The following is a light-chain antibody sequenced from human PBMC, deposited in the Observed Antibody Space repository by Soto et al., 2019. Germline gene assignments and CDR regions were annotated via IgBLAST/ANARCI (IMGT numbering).Light chain of an antibody. J-gene: IGLJ2*01. CDR1: SNDVGLYKY. V-gene: IGLV2-14*01. CDR2: EVS. CDR3: RSYASSTALI. Sequence: QSALTQPASVSGSPGQSITISCTGTSNDVGLYKYVSWYQQHPGKAPKLIIYEVSNRPSGVSNRFSGSKSGNTASLTISGLQAEDEADYFCRSYASSTALIFGGGTQLTVL.